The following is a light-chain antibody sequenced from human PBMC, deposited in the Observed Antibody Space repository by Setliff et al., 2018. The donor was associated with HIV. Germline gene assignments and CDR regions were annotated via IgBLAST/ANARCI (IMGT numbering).Light chain of an antibody. CDR2: DVS. J-gene: IGLJ1*01. V-gene: IGLV2-14*03. Sequence: QSALTQPASVSGSPGQAITISCTGTSDDIGRYYYVSWYQQLPGKAPKLIVYDVSHRPSGVSTRFSGSKSGDTASLTISGLQAEDEAHYYCTSYTINTLYVFGSGTKVTVL. CDR1: SDDIGRYYY. CDR3: TSYTINTLYV.